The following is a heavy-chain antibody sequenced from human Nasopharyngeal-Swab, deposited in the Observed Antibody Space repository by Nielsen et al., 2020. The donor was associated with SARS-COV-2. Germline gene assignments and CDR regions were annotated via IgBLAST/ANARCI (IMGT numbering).Heavy chain of an antibody. CDR2: IYHSGST. V-gene: IGHV4-4*02. CDR3: ARVGYSGYDYPLYFDY. CDR1: GGSISSSNW. Sequence: SATLSLTFAVSGGSISSSNWWRWVRQPPGKGLEWIGEIYHSGSTNYNPSLKSRVTISVDKSKNQFSLKLSSVTAADTAVYYCARVGYSGYDYPLYFDYWGQGTLVTVSS. J-gene: IGHJ4*02. D-gene: IGHD5-12*01.